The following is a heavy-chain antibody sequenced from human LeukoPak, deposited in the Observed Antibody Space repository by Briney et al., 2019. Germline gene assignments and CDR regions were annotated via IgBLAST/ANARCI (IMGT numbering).Heavy chain of an antibody. V-gene: IGHV1-69*04. Sequence: SVKVSCKASGGTYSSYTISWVRQAPGQALEWMGRIIPILGIAKYAQKFQGRVTITADKSTSTAYMELSSLRSEDTAVYYCARDGTRYRSSTSCYTHYYYYMDVWGKGTTVTVSS. CDR1: GGTYSSYT. J-gene: IGHJ6*03. CDR3: ARDGTRYRSSTSCYTHYYYYMDV. CDR2: IIPILGIA. D-gene: IGHD2-2*02.